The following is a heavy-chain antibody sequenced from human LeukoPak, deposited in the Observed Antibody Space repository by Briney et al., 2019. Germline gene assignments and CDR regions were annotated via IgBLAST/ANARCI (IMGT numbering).Heavy chain of an antibody. V-gene: IGHV4-30-4*08. J-gene: IGHJ3*02. Sequence: SETLSLTCTVSGGSISSGDYYWSWIRQPPGKGLEWIGYIYYSRSTYYNPSLKSRVTISVDTSKNQFSLKLSSVTAADTAVYYCARGYIAVAHDAFDIWGQGTMVTVSS. CDR3: ARGYIAVAHDAFDI. CDR1: GGSISSGDYY. D-gene: IGHD6-19*01. CDR2: IYYSRST.